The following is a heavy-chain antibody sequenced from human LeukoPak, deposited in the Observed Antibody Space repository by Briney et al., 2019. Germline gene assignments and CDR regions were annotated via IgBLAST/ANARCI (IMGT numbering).Heavy chain of an antibody. CDR1: GFTFSSYS. CDR2: ISSSSSYI. V-gene: IGHV3-21*01. J-gene: IGHJ4*02. Sequence: GRSLRLSCAASGFTFSSYSMNWVRQAPGKGLEWVSSISSSSSYINYADSVKGRFTISRDNAKNSLHLQMNSLRAEDTAVYYCARGVTNIVGVRFPFDHWGQGNLVTASS. CDR3: ARGVTNIVGVRFPFDH. D-gene: IGHD1-26*01.